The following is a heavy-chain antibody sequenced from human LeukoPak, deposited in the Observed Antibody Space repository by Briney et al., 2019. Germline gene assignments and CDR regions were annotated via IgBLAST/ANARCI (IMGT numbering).Heavy chain of an antibody. CDR3: ARPIDGADAYDV. V-gene: IGHV5-51*01. CDR1: GYSFSVYW. Sequence: GESLKISCSGSGYSFSVYWIGWVRRMPGKGLEWMGIIYPGDSDTRYSPSFQGQVTISADKSITTACLQWSSLKASDTAIYYCARPIDGADAYDVWGQGTKVTVSS. J-gene: IGHJ3*01. D-gene: IGHD5-24*01. CDR2: IYPGDSDT.